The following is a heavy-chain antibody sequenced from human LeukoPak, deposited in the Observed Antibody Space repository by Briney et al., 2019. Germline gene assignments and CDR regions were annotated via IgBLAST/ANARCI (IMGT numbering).Heavy chain of an antibody. CDR1: GYTFTSYD. Sequence: ASVKVSCKASGYTFTSYDINWVRQATGQGLEWMGWTNPNSGNTGYAQKFQGRVTITRNTSISTAYMELSSLRSEDTAVYYCARGLYCSSTSCWEANWGQGTLVTVSS. V-gene: IGHV1-8*03. D-gene: IGHD2-2*01. CDR2: TNPNSGNT. J-gene: IGHJ4*02. CDR3: ARGLYCSSTSCWEAN.